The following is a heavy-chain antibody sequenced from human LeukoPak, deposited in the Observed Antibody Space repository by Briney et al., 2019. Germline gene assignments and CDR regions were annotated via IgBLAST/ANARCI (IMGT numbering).Heavy chain of an antibody. D-gene: IGHD3-9*01. CDR1: GFTFSSYG. V-gene: IGHV3-33*01. CDR3: ARGPQYYDILTGYLY. Sequence: PGRSLRLSCAASGFTFSSYGMHWVRQAPGKGLEWVAVIWYDGSNKYYADSVKGRFTISRDNSKNTLYLQMNSLRAEDTAVYYCARGPQYYDILTGYLYWGQGILVTVSS. J-gene: IGHJ4*02. CDR2: IWYDGSNK.